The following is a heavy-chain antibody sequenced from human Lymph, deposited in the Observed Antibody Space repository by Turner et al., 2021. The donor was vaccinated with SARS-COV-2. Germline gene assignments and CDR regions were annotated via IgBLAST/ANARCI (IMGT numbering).Heavy chain of an antibody. V-gene: IGHV3-30*18. J-gene: IGHJ5*02. CDR2: ITYDGSNK. CDR1: GFTFRSCA. D-gene: IGHD6-13*01. CDR3: AKDGGGYSST. Sequence: QVQLVQSGGGVVQPGRSLRLSCAASGFTFRSCARRWVSQAPGKGLEGVALITYDGSNKYYADSVKGRFTISRDNSKNTLYLQMNRLRAEDTAVYYCAKDGGGYSSTWGQGTLVTVSS.